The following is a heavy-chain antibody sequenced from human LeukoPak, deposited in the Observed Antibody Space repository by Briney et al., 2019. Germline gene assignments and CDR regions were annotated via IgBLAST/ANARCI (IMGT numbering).Heavy chain of an antibody. Sequence: SETLSLICTVSSASISNYHWSWIRQPPGKGLEWIGYMYDSGNTNYNPSLKSRVTISVDTSKNQFSLKLSSVTAADTAVYYCARRHGLIVGATRFDPWGQGTLVTVSS. CDR3: ARRHGLIVGATRFDP. CDR2: MYDSGNT. V-gene: IGHV4-59*12. D-gene: IGHD1-26*01. J-gene: IGHJ5*02. CDR1: SASISNYH.